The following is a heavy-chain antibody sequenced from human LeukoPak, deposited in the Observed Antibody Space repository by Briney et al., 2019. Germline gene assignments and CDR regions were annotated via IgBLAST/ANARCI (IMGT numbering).Heavy chain of an antibody. D-gene: IGHD3-22*01. J-gene: IGHJ4*02. CDR1: GFTFSSYW. Sequence: GGSLRLSCAASGFTFSSYWMSWVRQAPGTGLEWVANIKQDGSEKYYVDSVKGRFTISRDNAKNSLYLQMNSLRAEDTAVYYCAREVVYYDSSGYLDIWGQGTLVTVSS. CDR2: IKQDGSEK. V-gene: IGHV3-7*01. CDR3: AREVVYYDSSGYLDI.